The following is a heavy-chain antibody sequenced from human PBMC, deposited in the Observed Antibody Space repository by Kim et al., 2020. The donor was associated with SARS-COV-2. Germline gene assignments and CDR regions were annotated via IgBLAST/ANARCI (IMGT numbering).Heavy chain of an antibody. CDR3: ATSAAIFGVVRLDY. V-gene: IGHV1-24*01. Sequence: ASVKVSCKVSGYTLTELSMHWVRQAPGKGLEWMGGFDPEDGETIYAQKFQGRVTMTEDTSTDTAYMELSSLGSEDTAVYYCATSAAIFGVVRLDYWGQGTLVTVSS. D-gene: IGHD3-3*01. CDR2: FDPEDGET. J-gene: IGHJ4*02. CDR1: GYTLTELS.